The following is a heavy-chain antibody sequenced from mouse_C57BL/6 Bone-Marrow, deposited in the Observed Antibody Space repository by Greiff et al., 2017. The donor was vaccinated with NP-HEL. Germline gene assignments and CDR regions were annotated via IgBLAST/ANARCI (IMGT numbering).Heavy chain of an antibody. J-gene: IGHJ4*01. CDR2: ISSGSSTI. V-gene: IGHV5-17*01. CDR3: ARRYRGLYYYAMDY. CDR1: GFTFSDYG. D-gene: IGHD2-12*01. Sequence: EVKLVESGGGLVKPGGSLKLSCAASGFTFSDYGMHWVRQAPEKGLEWVAYISSGSSTIYYAVTVKGRFTIFRDNAKNTLFLQMTSLRSEDTAMYYCARRYRGLYYYAMDYWGQGASVTVSS.